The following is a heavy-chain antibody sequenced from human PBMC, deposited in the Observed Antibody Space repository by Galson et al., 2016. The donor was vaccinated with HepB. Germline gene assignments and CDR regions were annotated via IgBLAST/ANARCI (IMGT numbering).Heavy chain of an antibody. CDR3: AKDHPSSGWPTLDH. CDR1: GFNFRNFA. V-gene: IGHV3-23*01. D-gene: IGHD6-19*01. CDR2: VNNGGNP. J-gene: IGHJ4*02. Sequence: SLRLSCAASGFNFRNFAMSCVRQAAGKGLEWVASVNNGGNPYYADSVKGRFIVSRDNSPNTLDLQLNRLRAEDTAVYYCAKDHPSSGWPTLDHWGPGTLVTVSS.